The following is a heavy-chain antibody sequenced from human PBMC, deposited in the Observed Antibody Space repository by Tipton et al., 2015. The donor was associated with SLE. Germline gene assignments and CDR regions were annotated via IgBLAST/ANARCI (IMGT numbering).Heavy chain of an antibody. Sequence: TLSLTCTVSGDSISSSSYYWGWIRQSPGKGLEWIGSIYYSGSTYYSPSLKSRVTISVDTSKNQFSLKLSSVTAADTAFYYCASSGAGDAFDIWGQGTMVTVSS. CDR2: IYYSGST. V-gene: IGHV4-39*07. D-gene: IGHD6-25*01. CDR3: ASSGAGDAFDI. CDR1: GDSISSSSYY. J-gene: IGHJ3*02.